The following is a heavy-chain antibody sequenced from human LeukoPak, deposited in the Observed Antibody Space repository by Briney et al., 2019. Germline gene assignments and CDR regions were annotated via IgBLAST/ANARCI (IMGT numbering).Heavy chain of an antibody. D-gene: IGHD3-22*01. V-gene: IGHV5-51*01. CDR1: GYSFTSYW. Sequence: GESLKISCKGSGYSFTSYWIGWVRQMPGKGLEWMGIIYPGNSDTRYSPSFQGQVTISADKSISTAYLQWSSLKASDTAMYYCARRAYYDSSGYPLFDYWGQGTLVTVSS. CDR3: ARRAYYDSSGYPLFDY. CDR2: IYPGNSDT. J-gene: IGHJ4*02.